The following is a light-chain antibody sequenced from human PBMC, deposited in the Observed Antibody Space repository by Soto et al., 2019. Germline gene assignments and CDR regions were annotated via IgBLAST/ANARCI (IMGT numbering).Light chain of an antibody. CDR1: SIGSRS. J-gene: IGLJ3*02. CDR3: QVWDSSSEYPL. Sequence: SYELTQPPSVSVAPGQTARITCGGNSIGSRSVHWYQQKPGQAPVLVLYDDSDRPTGIPERFSGFNSGNTAILTISRVEAGDEADYYCQVWDSSSEYPLFGGGTKLTV. V-gene: IGLV3-21*02. CDR2: DDS.